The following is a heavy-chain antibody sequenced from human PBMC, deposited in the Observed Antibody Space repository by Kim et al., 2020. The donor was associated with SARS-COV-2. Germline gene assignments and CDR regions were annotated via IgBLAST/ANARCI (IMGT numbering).Heavy chain of an antibody. J-gene: IGHJ4*02. D-gene: IGHD1-26*01. Sequence: GGSLRLSCVASGFTFSDPYMDWVRQAPGKGLEWVGLIRNKAQRYTTEYAASVRGRFTISRDDSKNSLYLQMNSLKTEDTAVYYCARDAQGSPDYYGQGTLVTVSS. CDR2: IRNKAQRYTT. CDR1: GFTFSDPY. CDR3: ARDAQGSPDY. V-gene: IGHV3-72*01.